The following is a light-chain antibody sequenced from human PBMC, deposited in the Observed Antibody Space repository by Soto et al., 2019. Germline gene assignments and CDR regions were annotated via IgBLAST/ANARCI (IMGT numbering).Light chain of an antibody. CDR2: EVD. V-gene: IGLV6-57*02. CDR1: SGSIASKS. Sequence: NFMLTQPHSVSESPGKTVTFSCTGSSGSIASKSVQWYQQRPGSAPTTVIYEVDQRPSGVPDRFSGSNDSSSNSASLSILEVKAEDEDDYCCFSVNNNFVLVGG. CDR3: FSVNNNFV. J-gene: IGLJ2*01.